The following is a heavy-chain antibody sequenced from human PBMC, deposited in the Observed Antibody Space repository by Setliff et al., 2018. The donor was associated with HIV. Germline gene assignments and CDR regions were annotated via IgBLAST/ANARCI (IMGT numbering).Heavy chain of an antibody. V-gene: IGHV4-31*03. Sequence: SETLSLTCSVSGVSVGSGAYYWHWIRQHPEKALEWIGYIFHSGYTYYHPALKSRISMSVDTSKHQFSCELTSLTAADTAVSHCATRPRTAARPFDYWGQGMVVTVSS. CDR3: ATRPRTAARPFDY. J-gene: IGHJ4*02. CDR2: IFHSGYT. D-gene: IGHD6-6*01. CDR1: GVSVGSGAYY.